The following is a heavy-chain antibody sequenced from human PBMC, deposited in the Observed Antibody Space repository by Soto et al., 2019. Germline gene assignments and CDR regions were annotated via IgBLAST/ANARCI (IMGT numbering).Heavy chain of an antibody. CDR3: AKDAYTPIRTTAHNSGGLDH. CDR2: ISRDGNNK. D-gene: IGHD3-16*01. CDR1: GFTFRFYD. Sequence: QVQLVESGGGVVQPGRSLRLSCATSGFTFRFYDMHWVRQAPGKGLEWVAIISRDGNNKDYGDSVKGRFTISRDNSKNTLYLQMNSLRGEDTAVYYCAKDAYTPIRTTAHNSGGLDHWGRGTLGTVSS. V-gene: IGHV3-30*18. J-gene: IGHJ4*02.